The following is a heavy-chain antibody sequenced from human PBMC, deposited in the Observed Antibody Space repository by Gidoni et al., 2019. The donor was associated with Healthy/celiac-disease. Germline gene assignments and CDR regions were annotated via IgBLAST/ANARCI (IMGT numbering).Heavy chain of an antibody. Sequence: QVQLQESGPGLVKPSQTLSLTCTVSGGSISSGSYYWSWIRQPAGKGLEWIGRIYTSGSTNYNPSLKSRVTISVDTSKNQFSLKLSSVTAADTAVYYCARETWTSSYYFDYWGQGTLVTVSS. D-gene: IGHD5-12*01. CDR3: ARETWTSSYYFDY. CDR2: IYTSGST. J-gene: IGHJ4*02. CDR1: GGSISSGSYY. V-gene: IGHV4-61*02.